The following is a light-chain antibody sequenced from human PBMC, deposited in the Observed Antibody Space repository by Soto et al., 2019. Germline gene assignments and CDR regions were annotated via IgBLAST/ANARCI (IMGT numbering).Light chain of an antibody. V-gene: IGLV1-40*01. CDR3: QSYDSSLSGFYV. Sequence: QSALTQPPSVSGAPGQRVTISCTGSSSNIGAGYDVHWYQHLPGTAPKLLIYGNTNRPSGVPDRFSGSKSGTSASLAITGLQAEDEADYYCQSYDSSLSGFYVFGTGTKVT. CDR2: GNT. J-gene: IGLJ1*01. CDR1: SSNIGAGYD.